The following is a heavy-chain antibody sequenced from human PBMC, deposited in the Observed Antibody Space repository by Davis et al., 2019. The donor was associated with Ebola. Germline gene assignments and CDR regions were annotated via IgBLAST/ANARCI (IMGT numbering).Heavy chain of an antibody. CDR2: LNGGSVYI. D-gene: IGHD3-10*01. Sequence: GESLKISCAASGFTFSDYTMLWVRQAPGKGLEWVSSLNGGSVYIYYADSVRGRFSISRDNSKNTLFLQMNSLRAEDTAIYYCAKKNYYGSASIDYWGQGTLVTVSS. CDR3: AKKNYYGSASIDY. V-gene: IGHV3-23*01. J-gene: IGHJ4*02. CDR1: GFTFSDYT.